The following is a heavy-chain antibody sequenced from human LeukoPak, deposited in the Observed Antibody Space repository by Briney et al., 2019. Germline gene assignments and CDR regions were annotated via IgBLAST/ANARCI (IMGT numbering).Heavy chain of an antibody. CDR3: ARDRPAGGWLRFYYFDY. D-gene: IGHD5-12*01. Sequence: GSLRLSCAASGFTFSSYEMNWIRQPPGKGLEWIGSIYYSGSTYYNPSLKSRVTISVDTSKNQFSLKLSSVTAADTAVYYCARDRPAGGWLRFYYFDYWGQGTLVTVSS. V-gene: IGHV4-39*07. J-gene: IGHJ4*02. CDR1: GFTFSSYE. CDR2: IYYSGST.